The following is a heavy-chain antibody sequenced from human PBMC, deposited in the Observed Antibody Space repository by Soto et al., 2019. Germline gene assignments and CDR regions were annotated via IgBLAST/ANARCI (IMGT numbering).Heavy chain of an antibody. J-gene: IGHJ4*02. D-gene: IGHD6-19*01. CDR3: AKGGGSIAVAGVVGD. V-gene: IGHV3-23*01. Sequence: GGSLRLSCAASGFTFSSYAMSWVRQAPGKGLEWVSAISGSGGSTYYADSVKGRFTISRDNSKNTLCLQMNSLRAEDTAVYYCAKGGGSIAVAGVVGDWGQGTLVTVSS. CDR1: GFTFSSYA. CDR2: ISGSGGST.